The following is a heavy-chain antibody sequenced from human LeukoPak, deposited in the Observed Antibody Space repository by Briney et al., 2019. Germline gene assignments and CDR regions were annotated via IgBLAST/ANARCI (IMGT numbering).Heavy chain of an antibody. J-gene: IGHJ6*03. CDR2: IYNIGST. D-gene: IGHD1-26*01. CDR3: ARGEWELGYYMDV. CDR1: GYSISSYY. Sequence: SETLSLTWTVSGYSISSYYWSWIRQPPGKGLEWIGYIYNIGSTNYNPSLKSRTTISVDMSKNQFSLKLSSVTAADTAVYYCARGEWELGYYMDVWGKGTTVTISS. V-gene: IGHV4-59*01.